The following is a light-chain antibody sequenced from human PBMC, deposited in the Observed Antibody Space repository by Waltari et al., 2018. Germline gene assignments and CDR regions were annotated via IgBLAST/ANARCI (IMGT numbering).Light chain of an antibody. V-gene: IGKV2-30*02. CDR3: MQGTHWPYT. J-gene: IGKJ2*01. CDR1: QSLVHSDGNTH. Sequence: DVVMTQSPLSLPVTLGQAASISCKSSQSLVHSDGNTHLTWFQQRPGQPPRRLIYRVFNRAAGVPDRFSGSGSGTDCTLKISRVEAEDVGVYYCMQGTHWPYTFGQGTKLDIK. CDR2: RVF.